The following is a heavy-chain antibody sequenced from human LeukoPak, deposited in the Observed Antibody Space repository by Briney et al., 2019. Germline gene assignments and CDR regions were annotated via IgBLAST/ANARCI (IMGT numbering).Heavy chain of an antibody. CDR2: ISGSGGST. J-gene: IGHJ4*02. Sequence: GGSLRLSCAASGFTVSSNYMSWVRQAPGKGLEWVSAISGSGGSTYYADSVKGRFTISRDNSKNTLYLQMNSLRAEDTAVYYCAKSSSIQAAAVLFDYWGQGTLVTVSS. V-gene: IGHV3-23*01. CDR1: GFTVSSNY. CDR3: AKSSSIQAAAVLFDY. D-gene: IGHD6-13*01.